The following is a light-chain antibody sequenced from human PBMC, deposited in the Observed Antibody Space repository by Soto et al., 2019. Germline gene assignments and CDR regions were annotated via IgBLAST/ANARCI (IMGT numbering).Light chain of an antibody. CDR2: AAT. CDR3: QQYTSDPWT. Sequence: DIRMTQSPSSLSASIVDRVTITCRASQGISNYIAWYQQKPGKLPDLLIYAATTLQTGVPPRFSGSGSGTDFTLTISSLQPEDVATYYCQQYTSDPWTFGQGTKVEIQ. CDR1: QGISNY. J-gene: IGKJ1*01. V-gene: IGKV1-27*01.